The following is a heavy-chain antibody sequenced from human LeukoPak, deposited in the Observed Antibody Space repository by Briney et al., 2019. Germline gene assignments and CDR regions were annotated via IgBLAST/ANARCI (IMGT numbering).Heavy chain of an antibody. V-gene: IGHV4-59*12. CDR2: IYSSGST. D-gene: IGHD3-16*02. J-gene: IGHJ6*03. CDR1: GDSISNYY. Sequence: PSETLSLTCTVSGDSISNYYWSWIRQPPGKGLEWIGYIYSSGSTNYNPSLKSRVTMSVDTSKNQFSLKLSSVTAADTAVYYCARGTYDYIWGSYRPYYYYYMDVWGKGTTVTVSS. CDR3: ARGTYDYIWGSYRPYYYYYMDV.